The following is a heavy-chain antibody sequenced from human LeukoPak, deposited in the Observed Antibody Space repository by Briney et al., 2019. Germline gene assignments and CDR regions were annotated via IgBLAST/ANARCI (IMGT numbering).Heavy chain of an antibody. Sequence: PSETLSLTCTVSGESISRTGYYWSWIRQPPGKGLEWIGEINHSGSTNYNPSLKSRVTISVDTSKNQFSLKLSSVTAADTAVYYCARGRRYQLKLYYYYYMDVWGKGTTVTVSS. V-gene: IGHV4-34*01. CDR3: ARGRRYQLKLYYYYYMDV. CDR1: GESISRTGYY. CDR2: INHSGST. J-gene: IGHJ6*03. D-gene: IGHD2-2*01.